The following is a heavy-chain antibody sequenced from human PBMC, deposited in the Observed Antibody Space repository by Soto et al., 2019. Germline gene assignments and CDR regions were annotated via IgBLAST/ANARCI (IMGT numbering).Heavy chain of an antibody. CDR1: GGTFSSYA. D-gene: IGHD3-22*01. V-gene: IGHV1-69*13. Sequence: GASVKVSCKASGGTFSSYAISWVRQAPGQGLEWMGGIIPIFGTANYAQKFQGRVTITADESTSTAYMELSSLRSEDTAVYYCARDQNWPHFSMIVVGSWFDPWGQGTLVTVSS. J-gene: IGHJ5*02. CDR3: ARDQNWPHFSMIVVGSWFDP. CDR2: IIPIFGTA.